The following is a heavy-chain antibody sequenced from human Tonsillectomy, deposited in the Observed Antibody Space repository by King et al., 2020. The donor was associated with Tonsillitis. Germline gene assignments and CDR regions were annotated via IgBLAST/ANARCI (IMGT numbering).Heavy chain of an antibody. CDR1: GFTFSSYW. D-gene: IGHD6-13*01. CDR3: TRGDDDYSRGFDP. CDR2: INSDGSRT. J-gene: IGHJ5*02. V-gene: IGHV3-74*02. Sequence: DVQLVESGGGLVQPGGSLRLSCAASGFTFSSYWMHWVRQAPGKGLVWVSRINSDGSRTRYADSVKGRFTISRDNAKNTLYLQMNSLRAEDTAVYYCTRGDDDYSRGFDPWGQGTLVTVSS.